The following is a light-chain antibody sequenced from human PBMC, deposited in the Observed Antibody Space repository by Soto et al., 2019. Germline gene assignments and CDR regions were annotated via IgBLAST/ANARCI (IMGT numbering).Light chain of an antibody. J-gene: IGLJ1*01. V-gene: IGLV2-18*02. CDR3: TSYASSSAYV. CDR2: DVN. Sequence: QSVLTQPPSVSGSPGQSVAISCTGTSSDVGGYNRVSWYQQPPGKAPKLLIYDVNNRPSGGSTRFSGSKSGNTASLTISGLQAEDEADYYCTSYASSSAYVFGPGTKVTVL. CDR1: SSDVGGYNR.